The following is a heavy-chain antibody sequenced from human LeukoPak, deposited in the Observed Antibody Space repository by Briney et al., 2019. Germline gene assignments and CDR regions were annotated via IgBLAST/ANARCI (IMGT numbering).Heavy chain of an antibody. V-gene: IGHV3-74*01. Sequence: GGSLRLSCAASRFTFSSYWMHWVRQAPGKGLVWVSRINSDGSSTSYADSVKGRFTISRDNSKNTLYLEMNSLRAEDTAVYYCAKDIGSYYDYWGQGILVTVSS. J-gene: IGHJ4*02. CDR1: RFTFSSYW. CDR2: INSDGSST. CDR3: AKDIGSYYDY. D-gene: IGHD3-10*01.